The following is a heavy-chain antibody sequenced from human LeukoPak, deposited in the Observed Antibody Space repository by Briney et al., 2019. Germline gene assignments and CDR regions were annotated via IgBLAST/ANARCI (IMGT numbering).Heavy chain of an antibody. Sequence: PGGSLRLSCSASGFTFSRYPMHWVRQAPGKGLEYVSAISGNGGSTYYADSVKGRFTISRDNSKNTLYLQMSSLRTEDTAIYYCVKAQYDFWSGFDYWGQGTLVTVSS. J-gene: IGHJ4*02. D-gene: IGHD3-3*01. V-gene: IGHV3-64D*09. CDR3: VKAQYDFWSGFDY. CDR1: GFTFSRYP. CDR2: ISGNGGST.